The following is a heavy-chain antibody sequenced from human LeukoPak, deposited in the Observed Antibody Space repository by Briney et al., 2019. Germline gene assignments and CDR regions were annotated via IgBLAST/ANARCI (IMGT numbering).Heavy chain of an antibody. D-gene: IGHD3-3*01. V-gene: IGHV3-23*01. CDR1: GFTFSSYA. J-gene: IGHJ4*02. CDR2: ISGSGGST. CDR3: AKVGGYYDFWSGYRGFDY. Sequence: GGSLRLSCAASGFTFSSYAMSWVRQAPGKGLEWVSAISGSGGSTYYADSVTGRFTISRDNSKNTLYLQMNSLRAEDTAVYYCAKVGGYYDFWSGYRGFDYWGQGTLVTVSS.